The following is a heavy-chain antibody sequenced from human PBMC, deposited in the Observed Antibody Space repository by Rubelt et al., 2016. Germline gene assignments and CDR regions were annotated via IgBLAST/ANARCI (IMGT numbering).Heavy chain of an antibody. CDR3: AREGGFYGWLDS. Sequence: QVQLVQSGAEVKKPGASVKVSCKASGYTFTSYGISWVREAPGQGLEWMGWISTYDGHTKLAQNLQGRVTMTTDTSTSTAYLELTSLTSDDTAVYYCAREGGFYGWLDSWGQGTLVTVSS. V-gene: IGHV1-18*01. J-gene: IGHJ5*01. D-gene: IGHD2/OR15-2a*01. CDR2: ISTYDGHT. CDR1: GYTFTSYG.